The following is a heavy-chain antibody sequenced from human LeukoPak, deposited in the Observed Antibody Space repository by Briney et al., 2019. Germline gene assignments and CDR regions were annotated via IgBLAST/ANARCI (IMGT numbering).Heavy chain of an antibody. CDR1: GFTFNDYW. Sequence: GGSLRLSCAASGFTFNDYWMSWVRQAPGKGLEWVANIRGDASRLYYVDSVKGRFTISRDNAKNSLYLQMSNLRAEDTSVYYCARDRNYCSSDRCYDVFDIWGQGTMVTVSS. V-gene: IGHV3-7*01. J-gene: IGHJ3*02. CDR3: ARDRNYCSSDRCYDVFDI. D-gene: IGHD6-19*01. CDR2: IRGDASRL.